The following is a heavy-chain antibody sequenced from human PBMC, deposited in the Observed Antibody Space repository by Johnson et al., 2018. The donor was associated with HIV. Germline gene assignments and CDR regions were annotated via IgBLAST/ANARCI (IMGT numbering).Heavy chain of an antibody. D-gene: IGHD6-19*01. Sequence: VQLVESGGGVVQPGGSLRLSCAASGFTFSSYAMSWVRQAPGKGLEWVSAISGSGGSTGYADSVKGRFTISRDNAKNSLYLQMNSLRAEDTALYYCARSHGSSGRGAFDIWGQGTMVTVSS. CDR2: ISGSGGST. CDR3: ARSHGSSGRGAFDI. V-gene: IGHV3-23*04. J-gene: IGHJ3*02. CDR1: GFTFSSYA.